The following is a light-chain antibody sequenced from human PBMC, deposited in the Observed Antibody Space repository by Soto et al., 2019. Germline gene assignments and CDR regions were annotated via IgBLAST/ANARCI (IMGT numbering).Light chain of an antibody. V-gene: IGKV1-5*01. CDR2: DAT. J-gene: IGKJ1*01. Sequence: DIQMTQSPSTLATSVGDRVTITCRASQSISNWVAWYQQKSGQGPKLLLYDATKLAVGVPSRFSGSGYGTEFTLTISSLQPEDSASYFCLQDHTYPWTFGQGTKVEIK. CDR1: QSISNW. CDR3: LQDHTYPWT.